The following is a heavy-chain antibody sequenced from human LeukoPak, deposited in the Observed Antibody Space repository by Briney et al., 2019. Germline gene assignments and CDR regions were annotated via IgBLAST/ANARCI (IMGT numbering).Heavy chain of an antibody. CDR2: ITSSSSPI. J-gene: IGHJ4*02. CDR1: GFAFNTYS. CDR3: ARDHYRRNDY. V-gene: IGHV3-48*02. D-gene: IGHD1-26*01. Sequence: PGGSLRHSCAASGFAFNTYSMNWVRQAPGKGLEWISSITSSSSPIYYADSVKGRFTVSRDNAKNSLYLQMNSLRDEDTAVYYCARDHYRRNDYWGQGTLVTVSS.